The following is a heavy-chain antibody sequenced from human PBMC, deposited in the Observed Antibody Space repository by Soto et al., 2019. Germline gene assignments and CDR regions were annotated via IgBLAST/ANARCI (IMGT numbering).Heavy chain of an antibody. CDR1: GGTFSSYA. V-gene: IGHV1-69*01. D-gene: IGHD3-3*01. Sequence: QVQLVQSGAEVKKPGSSVKVSCKASGGTFSSYAISWVRQAPGQGLEWMGGIIPIFGTANYAQKFQGRVTITADESTSTAYMELSSLRSEDTAVYYCARDASHFGVVLTTYYYYGMDVWGQGTTVTVSS. J-gene: IGHJ6*02. CDR3: ARDASHFGVVLTTYYYYGMDV. CDR2: IIPIFGTA.